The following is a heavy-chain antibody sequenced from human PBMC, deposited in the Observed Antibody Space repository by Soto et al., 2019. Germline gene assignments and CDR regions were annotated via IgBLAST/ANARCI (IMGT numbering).Heavy chain of an antibody. CDR2: ISGSGGST. D-gene: IGHD3-22*01. V-gene: IGHV3-23*01. CDR1: GFTFSSYA. CDR3: VKEFRYYDSSGSPVWFAP. J-gene: IGHJ5*02. Sequence: GSLRLSCAASGFTFSSYAMSWVRQAPGKGLEWVSAISGSGGSTYYADSVKGRFTISRDNSKNTLYLQMNSLRAEDTAVYYCVKEFRYYDSSGSPVWFAPWGQGTLVTVSS.